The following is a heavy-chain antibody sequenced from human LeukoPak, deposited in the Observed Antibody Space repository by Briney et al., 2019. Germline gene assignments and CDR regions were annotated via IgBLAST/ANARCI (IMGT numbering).Heavy chain of an antibody. CDR2: IKQDGSEK. CDR3: ARDPLTQNDY. D-gene: IGHD1-14*01. Sequence: GGSLRLSCAASGFTFDAYWISWVRQAPGKGLEWVANIKQDGSEKYYVDSVKGRFTIYRDNAKNSLYLQMNSLRADDTAVYYCARDPLTQNDYWGQGTLVAVSS. J-gene: IGHJ4*02. V-gene: IGHV3-7*01. CDR1: GFTFDAYW.